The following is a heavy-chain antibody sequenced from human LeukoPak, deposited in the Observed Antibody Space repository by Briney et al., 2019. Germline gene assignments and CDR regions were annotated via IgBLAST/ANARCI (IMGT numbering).Heavy chain of an antibody. J-gene: IGHJ4*02. CDR3: ARQVDSGSYRYYFDY. V-gene: IGHV4-59*08. D-gene: IGHD1-26*01. CDR1: GGSTSSYY. CDR2: IYYTGST. Sequence: SETLSLTCTVSGGSTSSYYWSWIRQPPGKGLEWIGNIYYTGSTNYNPSLKSRVTISVDTSKNQFSLKLSSVTAADTAVYYCARQVDSGSYRYYFDYWGQGTLVTVSS.